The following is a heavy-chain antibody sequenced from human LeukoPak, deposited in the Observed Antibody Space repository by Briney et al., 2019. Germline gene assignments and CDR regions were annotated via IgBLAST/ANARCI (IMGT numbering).Heavy chain of an antibody. CDR2: TRYYGSNK. D-gene: IGHD6-6*01. CDR1: GFTFSSYG. V-gene: IGHV3-33*06. CDR3: AKDSHSSSSAASHFDF. J-gene: IGHJ4*02. Sequence: GGSLRLSCAASGFTFSSYGMHRVRQAPGKGLEWVAVTRYYGSNKYYADSVKGRFTISRDHSKNTLYLQMNSLRAEDTAVYYCAKDSHSSSSAASHFDFWGQGTLVTVSS.